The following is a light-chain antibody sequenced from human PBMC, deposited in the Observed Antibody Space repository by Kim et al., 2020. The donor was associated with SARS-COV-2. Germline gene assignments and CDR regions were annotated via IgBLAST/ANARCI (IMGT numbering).Light chain of an antibody. J-gene: IGLJ3*02. CDR2: YDR. CDR3: QVWESSSDNAV. CDR1: SIGRKD. Sequence: AAGQRATSSGGGNSIGRKDVHGYQQKQGQAPVLVIDYDRDRHPGTPERFSGSNSGNAATVTISRGGAGDEADDYCQVWESSSDNAVFGGGTQLTVL. V-gene: IGLV3-21*01.